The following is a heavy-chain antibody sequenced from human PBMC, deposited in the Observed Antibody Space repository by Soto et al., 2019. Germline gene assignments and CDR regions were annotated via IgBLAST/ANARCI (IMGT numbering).Heavy chain of an antibody. Sequence: QVQLVQSGAEVKKPGSSVKVSCKASGGTFSSYAISWVRQAPGQGLEWMGGIIPIFGTANYAQKFQGRVTITADESTSTAYMELSRLRSEDTAVYYCARDSAVVVAATPYYYYGMDVWGQGTTVTVSS. D-gene: IGHD2-15*01. CDR3: ARDSAVVVAATPYYYYGMDV. CDR1: GGTFSSYA. CDR2: IIPIFGTA. V-gene: IGHV1-69*01. J-gene: IGHJ6*02.